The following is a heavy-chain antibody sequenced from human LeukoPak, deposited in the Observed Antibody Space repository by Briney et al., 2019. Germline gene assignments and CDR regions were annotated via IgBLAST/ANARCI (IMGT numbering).Heavy chain of an antibody. CDR1: GFTFSNYN. D-gene: IGHD2-15*01. J-gene: IGHJ4*02. CDR2: ISISSNYI. V-gene: IGHV3-21*01. CDR3: ARDGGGGLDY. Sequence: GGSLRLSCAASGFTFSNYNMNWVRQAPGKGLEWVSCISISSNYIYYPDSVKGRFTISRDKAKNSLYLQMNSLRAEDTAVYYCARDGGGGLDYWGQGTLVTVSS.